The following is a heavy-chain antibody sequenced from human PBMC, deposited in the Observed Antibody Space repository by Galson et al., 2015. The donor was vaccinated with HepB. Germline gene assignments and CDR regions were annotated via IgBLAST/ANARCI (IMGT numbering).Heavy chain of an antibody. V-gene: IGHV1-69*13. J-gene: IGHJ6*02. Sequence: SVKVSCKASGGTFSSYAISWVRQAPGQGLERMGGIIPIFGTANYAQKFQGRVTITADESTSTAYMELSSLRSEDTAVYYCARDGGYCSGGSCYPDYYYYYGMDVWGQGTTVTVSS. D-gene: IGHD2-15*01. CDR2: IIPIFGTA. CDR3: ARDGGYCSGGSCYPDYYYYYGMDV. CDR1: GGTFSSYA.